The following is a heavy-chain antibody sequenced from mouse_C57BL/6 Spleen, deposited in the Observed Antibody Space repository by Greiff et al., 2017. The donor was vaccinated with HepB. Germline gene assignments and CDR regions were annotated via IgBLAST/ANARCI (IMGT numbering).Heavy chain of an antibody. CDR1: GYAFSSYW. V-gene: IGHV1-80*01. CDR3: ARFYYGSSSYAMDY. CDR2: IYPGDGDT. Sequence: QVQLQQSGAELVKPGASVKISCKASGYAFSSYWMNWVKQRPGKGLEWIGQIYPGDGDTNYNGKFKGKATLTADKSSSTAYMQLSSLTSEDSAVYFCARFYYGSSSYAMDYWGQGTSVTVSS. D-gene: IGHD1-1*01. J-gene: IGHJ4*01.